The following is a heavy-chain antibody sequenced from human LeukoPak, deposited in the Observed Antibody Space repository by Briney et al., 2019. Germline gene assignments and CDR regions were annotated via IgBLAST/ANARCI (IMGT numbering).Heavy chain of an antibody. V-gene: IGHV4-61*02. CDR2: IYTSGST. D-gene: IGHD5-12*01. CDR3: ARRRGYSNKEAFDY. CDR1: GGSISSGSYY. J-gene: IGHJ4*02. Sequence: SETLSLTCTVSGGSISSGSYYWSWIRQPAGKGLEWIGRIYTSGSTNYNPSLKSRVTISVDTSKNQFSLKLSSVTAADTAVYYCARRRGYSNKEAFDYWGQGNLVNVSS.